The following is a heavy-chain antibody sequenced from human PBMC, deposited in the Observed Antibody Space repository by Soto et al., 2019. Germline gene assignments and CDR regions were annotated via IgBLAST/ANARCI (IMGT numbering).Heavy chain of an antibody. V-gene: IGHV1-69*08. CDR2: IIPILGIA. D-gene: IGHD4-17*01. J-gene: IGHJ4*02. Sequence: QVQLVQSGAEVKKPGSSVKVSCKASGGTFSSYTISWVRQAPGQGLEWMGRIIPILGIANYAQKFQGRVTXXAXKXXSTAYMELSSLRSEDTAVYYCARESHDYGDPFFDYWGQGTLVTVSS. CDR1: GGTFSSYT. CDR3: ARESHDYGDPFFDY.